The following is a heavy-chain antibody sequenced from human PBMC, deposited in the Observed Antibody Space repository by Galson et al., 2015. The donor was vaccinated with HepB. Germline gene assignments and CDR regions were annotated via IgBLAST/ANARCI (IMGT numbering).Heavy chain of an antibody. V-gene: IGHV1-24*01. CDR1: GYTLTELS. D-gene: IGHD4-23*01. Sequence: SVKVSCKVSGYTLTELSMHWVRQAPGKGLEWMGGFDPEDGETIYAQKFQGRVTMTEDTSTDTAYMELSSLRSEDTAVYYCATDLGYGGSGTFDYWGQGTLVTVSS. J-gene: IGHJ4*02. CDR3: ATDLGYGGSGTFDY. CDR2: FDPEDGET.